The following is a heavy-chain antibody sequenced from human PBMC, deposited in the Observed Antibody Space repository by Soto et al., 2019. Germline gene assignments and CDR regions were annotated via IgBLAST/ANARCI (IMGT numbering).Heavy chain of an antibody. V-gene: IGHV1-8*01. J-gene: IGHJ4*02. CDR1: GYTFTSYD. CDR2: MNPNSGNT. Sequence: ASVKVSCKASGYTFTSYDINWVRQATGQGLEWMGWMNPNSGNTGYAQKFQGRVTMTRNTSISTAYMELSSLRSEDTAVYYCAKHDYGDLNCFDYWGQGTLVTVSS. D-gene: IGHD4-17*01. CDR3: AKHDYGDLNCFDY.